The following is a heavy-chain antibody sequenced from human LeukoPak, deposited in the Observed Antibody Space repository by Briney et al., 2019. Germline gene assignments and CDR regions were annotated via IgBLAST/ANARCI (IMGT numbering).Heavy chain of an antibody. CDR1: GFTFSSHW. CDR3: ASWGYCSSTSCEQGGYYYGMDV. CDR2: INSDGSST. D-gene: IGHD2-2*01. V-gene: IGHV3-74*01. J-gene: IGHJ6*02. Sequence: GGSLRLSCAASGFTFSSHWMHWVRQAPGKGLVWVSRINSDGSSTSYADSVKGRFTISRDNAKNTLYLQMNSLRAEDTAVYYCASWGYCSSTSCEQGGYYYGMDVWGQGTTVTVSS.